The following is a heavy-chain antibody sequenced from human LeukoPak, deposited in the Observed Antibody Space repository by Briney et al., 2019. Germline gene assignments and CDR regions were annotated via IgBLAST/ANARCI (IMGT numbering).Heavy chain of an antibody. D-gene: IGHD6-6*01. V-gene: IGHV3-23*01. CDR1: GFIFSRYA. CDR2: INDNGGGT. CDR3: AKKLGSSPGDFFDY. Sequence: GGSLRLSCAASGFIFSRYAMSWVRQAPGKGLEWVSDINDNGGGTFYADSVKGRFTVSRDNSKNTLYMQMNSRRGGDTAVYYCAKKLGSSPGDFFDYWGQGTLVTVSS. J-gene: IGHJ4*02.